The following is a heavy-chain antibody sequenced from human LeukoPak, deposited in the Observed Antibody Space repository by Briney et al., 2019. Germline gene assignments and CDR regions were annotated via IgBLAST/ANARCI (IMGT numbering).Heavy chain of an antibody. CDR2: INHSGST. D-gene: IGHD5-18*01. Sequence: SETLSLTCAVYGGSFSGYYRSWIRQPPGKGLEWIGEINHSGSTNYNPSLKSRVTISVDTSKNQFSLKLSSVTAADTAVYYCATESGGSRGYSYGFDYWGQGTLVTVSS. J-gene: IGHJ4*02. CDR1: GGSFSGYY. CDR3: ATESGGSRGYSYGFDY. V-gene: IGHV4-34*01.